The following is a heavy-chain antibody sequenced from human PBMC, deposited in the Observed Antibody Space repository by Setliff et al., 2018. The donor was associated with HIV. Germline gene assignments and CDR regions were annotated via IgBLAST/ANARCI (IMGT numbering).Heavy chain of an antibody. V-gene: IGHV4-59*01. CDR2: IYYSAST. CDR1: GGSFSGYY. J-gene: IGHJ6*02. D-gene: IGHD2-21*01. CDR3: ARAPRTSGVVGYYYYYGMDV. Sequence: SETLSLTCAVYGGSFSGYYWSWIRQSPGKGLEWIGYIYYSASTNYNPSLKSRVTISVDTSKNQFSLKLSSVTAADTAVYYCARAPRTSGVVGYYYYYGMDVWGQGTLVTVSS.